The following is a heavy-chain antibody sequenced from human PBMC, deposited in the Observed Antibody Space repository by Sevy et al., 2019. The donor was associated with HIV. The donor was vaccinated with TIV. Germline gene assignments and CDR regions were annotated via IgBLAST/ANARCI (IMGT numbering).Heavy chain of an antibody. CDR2: MNEDGSVT. CDR3: ARDRITHYYDSSGYYTSGYGMDV. J-gene: IGHJ6*02. D-gene: IGHD3-22*01. Sequence: GGSLRLSCAGSGFSITSYWMHWVRQAPGKGLVWVSRMNEDGSVTNHADSVRGRFTISRDNAKNTLYLQMNSLRVEDTAVYYCARDRITHYYDSSGYYTSGYGMDVWGQGTTVTVSS. V-gene: IGHV3-74*01. CDR1: GFSITSYW.